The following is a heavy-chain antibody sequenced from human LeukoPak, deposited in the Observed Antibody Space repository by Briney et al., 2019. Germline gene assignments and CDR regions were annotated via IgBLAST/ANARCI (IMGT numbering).Heavy chain of an antibody. J-gene: IGHJ3*02. Sequence: GGSLRLSCAVSGFTFSGHWMFWVRQAPGKGLVWVSSTNSDGSSTGYTDSVKGRFTVSRDNSKNTLYLQMNSLRAEDTAVYYCWVVAAPLLLADAFDIWGQGTMVTVSS. V-gene: IGHV3-74*01. CDR3: WVVAAPLLLADAFDI. CDR1: GFTFSGHW. CDR2: TNSDGSST. D-gene: IGHD2-15*01.